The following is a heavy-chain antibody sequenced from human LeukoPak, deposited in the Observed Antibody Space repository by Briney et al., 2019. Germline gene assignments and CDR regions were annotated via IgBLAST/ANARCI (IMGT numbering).Heavy chain of an antibody. Sequence: SETLSLTCTVSGGSISSGSYYWIWIRQPAGKGLEWIGRIYTSGSTYYNPSLKSRVTISVDTSKNQFSLKLSSVTAADTAVYYCARDTIAPNDAFDVWGQGTMVTVSS. D-gene: IGHD6-13*01. J-gene: IGHJ3*01. CDR1: GGSISSGSYY. CDR2: IYTSGST. V-gene: IGHV4-61*02. CDR3: ARDTIAPNDAFDV.